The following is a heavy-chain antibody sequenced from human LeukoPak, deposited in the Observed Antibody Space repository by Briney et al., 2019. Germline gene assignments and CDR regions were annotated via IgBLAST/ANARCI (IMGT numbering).Heavy chain of an antibody. J-gene: IGHJ5*02. CDR1: GGSFSGYY. CDR3: ARGRFYSYGYWWFDP. Sequence: SETLSLTCAVYGGSFSGYYWSWIRRPPGKGLEWIGEINHSGSTNYNPSLKSRVTISVDTSKNQFSLKLSSVTAADTAVYYCARGRFYSYGYWWFDPWGQGTLVTVSS. CDR2: INHSGST. V-gene: IGHV4-34*01. D-gene: IGHD5-18*01.